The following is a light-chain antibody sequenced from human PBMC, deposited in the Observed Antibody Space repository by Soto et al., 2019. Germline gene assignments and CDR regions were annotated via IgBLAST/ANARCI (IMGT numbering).Light chain of an antibody. CDR3: RLYTHDSTYV. Sequence: QSVLTQPASVSGSPGQSITISCTGTSSDVGNYKYVSWYQQHPGKAPKLMIYEVSNRPSGVSNRFSGSKSGNTASLTISGLQAEDVGEYYCRLYTHDSTYVCAPGTKVTV. J-gene: IGLJ1*01. CDR2: EVS. CDR1: SSDVGNYKY. V-gene: IGLV2-14*01.